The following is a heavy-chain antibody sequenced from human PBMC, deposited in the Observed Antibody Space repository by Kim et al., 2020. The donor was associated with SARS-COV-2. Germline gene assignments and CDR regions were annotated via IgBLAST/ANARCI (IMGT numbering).Heavy chain of an antibody. Sequence: ASLPFSFPSSVSPFTSFALHWVLPAPGQGLEWMGRINPNSGGTYYAQTFQGRVTMTRDTSISTAYMELSRLRSDDTAVYYCARGRGDYDFLPSPNNWFDPWGQGTLVIVSS. CDR2: INPNSGGT. V-gene: IGHV1-2*06. D-gene: IGHD3-3*01. CDR3: ARGRGDYDFLPSPNNWFDP. CDR1: VSPFTSFA. J-gene: IGHJ5*02.